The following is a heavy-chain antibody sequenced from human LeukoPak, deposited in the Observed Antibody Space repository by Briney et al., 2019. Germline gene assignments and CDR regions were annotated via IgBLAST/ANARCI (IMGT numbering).Heavy chain of an antibody. J-gene: IGHJ4*02. V-gene: IGHV3-7*01. CDR2: IKQDGSEK. CDR1: GFTFSSYW. CDR3: VRDSYTNTWHFQEGDY. D-gene: IGHD2-2*02. Sequence: GGSLRLSCAASGFTFSSYWMSWVRQAPGKGLEWVANIKQDGSEKYYVDSVKGRFTISRDNAKNSLFLQMNSLRAEDTAVYYCVRDSYTNTWHFQEGDYWGQGTLVTVSS.